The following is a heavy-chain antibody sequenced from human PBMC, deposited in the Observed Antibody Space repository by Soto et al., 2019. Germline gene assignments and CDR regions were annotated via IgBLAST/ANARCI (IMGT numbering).Heavy chain of an antibody. CDR1: GGSISSSNW. CDR2: IYHSGST. V-gene: IGHV4-4*02. J-gene: IGHJ6*02. CDR3: ARVVGVADSYYSYYGMDV. D-gene: IGHD3-3*01. Sequence: QVQLQESGPGLVKPSGTLSLTCAVSGGSISSSNWWSWVRQPPGKGLEWIGEIYHSGSTNYNPSLKSRVTISVDKSKNQFSLKLSSVTAADTAVYYCARVVGVADSYYSYYGMDVWGQGTTVTVSS.